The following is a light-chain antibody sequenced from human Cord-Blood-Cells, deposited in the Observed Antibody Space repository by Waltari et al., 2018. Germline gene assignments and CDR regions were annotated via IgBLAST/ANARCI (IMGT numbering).Light chain of an antibody. CDR1: SSDVGGYNY. J-gene: IGLJ2*01. CDR3: SSYTSSSTVV. CDR2: DVS. V-gene: IGLV2-14*01. Sequence: QSALTPPASVSGSPGQSITISCTGTSSDVGGYNYVSWYPQHPGKAPKLMIYDVSNRPSGVSNRFSGSKSGNTASLTISGLQAEDEADYYCSSYTSSSTVVFGGGTKLTVL.